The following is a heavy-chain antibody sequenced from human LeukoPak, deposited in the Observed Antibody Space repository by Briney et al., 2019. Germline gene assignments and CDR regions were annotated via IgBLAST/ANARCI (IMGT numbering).Heavy chain of an antibody. CDR1: GGSVSSDSFY. Sequence: SATLSLTCSVSGGSVSSDSFYWSWIRQPPGKGLEWIGYIYYSGRTFYNPSLKSRVTISVDTSKNQFSLKLSSVTAADTAVYYCARETAMISTWSAFDYWGQGILVTVSS. D-gene: IGHD5-18*01. CDR2: IYYSGRT. CDR3: ARETAMISTWSAFDY. V-gene: IGHV4-61*01. J-gene: IGHJ4*02.